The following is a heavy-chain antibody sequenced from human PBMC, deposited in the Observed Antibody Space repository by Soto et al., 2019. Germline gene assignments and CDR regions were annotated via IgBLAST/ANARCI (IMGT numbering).Heavy chain of an antibody. Sequence: GGSLRLSCAASGFTFSSYAMHWVRQAPGKGLEYVSAISSNGGSTYYANSVKGRFTISRDNSKNTLYLQMGSLRAEDMAVYYCARDVAGAVTTPHWFDPWGQGTLVTVSS. CDR2: ISSNGGST. CDR1: GFTFSSYA. CDR3: ARDVAGAVTTPHWFDP. D-gene: IGHD4-4*01. V-gene: IGHV3-64*01. J-gene: IGHJ5*02.